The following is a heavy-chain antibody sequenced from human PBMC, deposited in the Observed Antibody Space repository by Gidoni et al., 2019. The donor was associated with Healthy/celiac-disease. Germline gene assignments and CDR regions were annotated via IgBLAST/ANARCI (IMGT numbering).Heavy chain of an antibody. V-gene: IGHV4-30-4*01. Sequence: QVQLQESGPGLVKPSQTLSLTCTVSGGSISSGDYYWSWIRQPPGKGLEWIGYIYYSGSTYYNPSLKSRVTISVDTSKNQFSLKLSSVTAADTAVYYCASVLGMVRGPYAGFDYWGQGTLVTVSS. J-gene: IGHJ4*02. CDR3: ASVLGMVRGPYAGFDY. D-gene: IGHD3-10*01. CDR1: GGSISSGDYY. CDR2: IYYSGST.